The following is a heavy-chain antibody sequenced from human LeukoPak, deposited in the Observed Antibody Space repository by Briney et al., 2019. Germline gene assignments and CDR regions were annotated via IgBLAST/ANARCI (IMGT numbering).Heavy chain of an antibody. D-gene: IGHD6-13*01. J-gene: IGHJ4*02. Sequence: ASVKVSCKASGYTFTGYYMHWVRQAPGQGLEWMGWINPDTAYTNYAQKFRGRVTMASDTSVTTAYVELTRLTSDDTAVYYCARTPSSSWLFDYWGQGTLVTVSS. V-gene: IGHV1-2*02. CDR1: GYTFTGYY. CDR2: INPDTAYT. CDR3: ARTPSSSWLFDY.